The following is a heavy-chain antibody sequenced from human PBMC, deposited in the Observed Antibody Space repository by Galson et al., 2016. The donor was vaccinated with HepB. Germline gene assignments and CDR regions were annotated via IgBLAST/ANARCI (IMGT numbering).Heavy chain of an antibody. D-gene: IGHD2-2*01. V-gene: IGHV3-30*18. CDR3: AKDGRIYCSSASCHDHFHY. CDR1: GFSFSNYG. Sequence: SLRLSCAASGFSFSNYGMHWVRQAPGKGLEWVAGVSYGGSKNYYVDSVKGRFTISRDNSKNTLYLQMNSLRPEDTAIYYCAKDGRIYCSSASCHDHFHYWGQGTLVTVSS. J-gene: IGHJ4*02. CDR2: VSYGGSKN.